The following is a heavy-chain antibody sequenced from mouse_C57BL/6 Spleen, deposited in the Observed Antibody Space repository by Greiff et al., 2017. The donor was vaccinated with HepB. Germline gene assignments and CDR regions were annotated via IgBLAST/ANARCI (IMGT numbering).Heavy chain of an antibody. V-gene: IGHV8-12*01. D-gene: IGHD1-1*01. CDR1: GFSLSTSGMG. CDR2: IYWDDDK. CDR3: ARRPRGNYYGSSAFDY. J-gene: IGHJ2*01. Sequence: QVTLKESGPGILQSSQTLSLTCSFSGFSLSTSGMGVSWIRQPSGKGLEWLAHIYWDDDKRYNPSLKSRLTISKDTSRNQVFLKITSRDTADTATYYCARRPRGNYYGSSAFDYWGQGTTLTVSS.